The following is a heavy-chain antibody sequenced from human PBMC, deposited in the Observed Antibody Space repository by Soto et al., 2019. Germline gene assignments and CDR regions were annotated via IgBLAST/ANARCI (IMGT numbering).Heavy chain of an antibody. CDR3: ARDPVPSDTGPVRYPADI. D-gene: IGHD5-18*01. CDR1: GYSFTTYY. CDR2: INPSGGST. V-gene: IGHV1-46*01. Sequence: QARLVQSGAEVKKPGASVTVSCRASGYSFTTYYLHWVRQAPGQGLEWMAIINPSGGSTTYSQHFQGRSTLTRDTSANTIYMELTGLTYEATAVSYCARDPVPSDTGPVRYPADIWGQGTMVTISS. J-gene: IGHJ3*02.